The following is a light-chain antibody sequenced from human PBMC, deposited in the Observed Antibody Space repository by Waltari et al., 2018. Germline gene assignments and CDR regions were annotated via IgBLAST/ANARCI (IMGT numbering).Light chain of an antibody. J-gene: IGKJ4*01. Sequence: EIVLTQSPATLSLSPGERATLSCGASQSVSSTYLAWYQHKPGLAPRHLIYDTSRRATGIPDRFSGSGSGTDFTLTISRLEPEDFAVYYCQQYGESPPLTFGGGTKVEIK. CDR1: QSVSSTY. V-gene: IGKV3D-20*01. CDR2: DTS. CDR3: QQYGESPPLT.